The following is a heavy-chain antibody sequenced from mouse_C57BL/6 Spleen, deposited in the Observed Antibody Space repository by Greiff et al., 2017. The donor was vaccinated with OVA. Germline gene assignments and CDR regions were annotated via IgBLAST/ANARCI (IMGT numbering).Heavy chain of an antibody. V-gene: IGHV1-50*01. J-gene: IGHJ4*01. CDR1: GYTFTSYW. CDR2: IDPSDSYT. Sequence: QVQLQQPGAELVKPGASVKLSCKASGYTFTSYWMQWVKQRPGQGLEWIGEIDPSDSYTNYNQKFKGKATLTVDTSSSTAYMQLSSLTSEDSAVYYCARVYGSSYEDAMDYWGQGTSVTVSS. D-gene: IGHD1-1*01. CDR3: ARVYGSSYEDAMDY.